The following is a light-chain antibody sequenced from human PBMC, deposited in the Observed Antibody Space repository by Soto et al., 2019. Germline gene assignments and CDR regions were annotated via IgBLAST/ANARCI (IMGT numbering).Light chain of an antibody. CDR1: QSVSNY. CDR2: DAS. CDR3: QQRSDWPLS. V-gene: IGKV3-11*01. J-gene: IGKJ4*01. Sequence: EIVLTQSPTTLSLSPEERATLSCRASQSVSNYVAWYQQKPGQAPRLLIYDASTRAADIPARFSGSGSVTDFTLTISSLEPEDFAVYYCQQRSDWPLSFGGGTKVEIK.